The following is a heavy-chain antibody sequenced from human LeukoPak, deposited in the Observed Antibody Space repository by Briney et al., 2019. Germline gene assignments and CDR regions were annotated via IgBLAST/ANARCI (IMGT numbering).Heavy chain of an antibody. D-gene: IGHD3-22*01. J-gene: IGHJ6*02. Sequence: GGSLRLSCAASGFTFSSYAMRWVRQAPGKGLEWVSAISGSGGSTYYADSVKGRFTISRDNSKNTLYLQMNSLRAEDTAVYYCAKFPTGQKEYYYDSSGYYNSYYYYYGMDVWGQGTTVTVSS. CDR3: AKFPTGQKEYYYDSSGYYNSYYYYYGMDV. CDR1: GFTFSSYA. CDR2: ISGSGGST. V-gene: IGHV3-23*01.